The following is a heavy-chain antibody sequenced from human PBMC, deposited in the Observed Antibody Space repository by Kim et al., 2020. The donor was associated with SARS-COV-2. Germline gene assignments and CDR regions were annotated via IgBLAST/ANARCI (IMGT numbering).Heavy chain of an antibody. V-gene: IGHV1-8*01. CDR3: ARGIDAGFDY. J-gene: IGHJ4*02. CDR2: MSPNTGNT. Sequence: ASVKVSCKASGYTFTNLDINWVRQATGRGLEWMGWMSPNTGNTHYAQNFQGRVTMTKDTSVSTAYMELSSLTFDDTAVYYCARGIDAGFDYWGQGSLVTVSS. CDR1: GYTFTNLD.